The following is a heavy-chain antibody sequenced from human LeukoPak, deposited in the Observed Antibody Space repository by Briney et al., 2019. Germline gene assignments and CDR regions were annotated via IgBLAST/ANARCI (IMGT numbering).Heavy chain of an antibody. J-gene: IGHJ4*02. CDR2: IHPRSGDT. CDR1: GYSFTAFY. Sequence: APVKVSCKASGYSFTAFYIHWVRQAPGQGLEWMGWIHPRSGDTRYAQKFQGRVTMARGTSISTVYMDLSSLGSDDTAVYYCARDGEYGTGSYYRGSFDYWGQGILVTVSA. V-gene: IGHV1-2*02. CDR3: ARDGEYGTGSYYRGSFDY. D-gene: IGHD3-10*01.